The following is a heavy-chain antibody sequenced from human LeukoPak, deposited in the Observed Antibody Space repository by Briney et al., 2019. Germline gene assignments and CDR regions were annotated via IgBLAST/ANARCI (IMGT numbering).Heavy chain of an antibody. CDR1: GCTFSSYW. D-gene: IGHD2-21*02. V-gene: IGHV3-74*01. Sequence: PGGSLRLSCAASGCTFSSYWMHWVRQAPGKGLVWVSRIDSDGSSTTYADSVKGRFTISRDNAKNTLYLQMNSLRAEDTAVYYCARAPYCGGDCYRFDYWGQGTLVTVSS. CDR3: ARAPYCGGDCYRFDY. J-gene: IGHJ4*02. CDR2: IDSDGSST.